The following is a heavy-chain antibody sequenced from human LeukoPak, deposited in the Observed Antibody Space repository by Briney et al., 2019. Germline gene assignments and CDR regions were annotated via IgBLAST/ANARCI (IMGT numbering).Heavy chain of an antibody. Sequence: PGGSLRLSCAASGFTFSSYSMNWVRQAPGKGLEWVSSISSSSSYIYCADSVKGRFTISRDNAKNSLYLQMNSLRAEDTAVYYCARDLAAAVPFDYWGQGTLVTVSS. D-gene: IGHD6-13*01. CDR2: ISSSSSYI. J-gene: IGHJ4*02. V-gene: IGHV3-21*01. CDR3: ARDLAAAVPFDY. CDR1: GFTFSSYS.